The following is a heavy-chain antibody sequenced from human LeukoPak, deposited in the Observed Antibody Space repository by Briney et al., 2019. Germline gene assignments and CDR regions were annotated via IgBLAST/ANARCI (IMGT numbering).Heavy chain of an antibody. CDR2: IYYSGST. Sequence: SETLSLTCTVSGGSISSSSYYWGWIRQPPGKGLEWIGSIYYSGSTNYNPSLKSRVTISVDTSKNQFSLKLSSVTVADTAVYYCARDLRGSGWYYDYWGQGTLVTVSS. J-gene: IGHJ4*02. CDR3: ARDLRGSGWYYDY. V-gene: IGHV4-39*07. CDR1: GGSISSSSYY. D-gene: IGHD6-19*01.